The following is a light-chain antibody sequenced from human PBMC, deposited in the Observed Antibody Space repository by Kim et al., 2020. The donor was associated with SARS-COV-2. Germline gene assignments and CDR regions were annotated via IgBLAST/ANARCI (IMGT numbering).Light chain of an antibody. J-gene: IGLJ3*02. CDR3: QVWDSSSDPLV. V-gene: IGLV3-21*04. CDR1: NIGRKS. Sequence: SYELTQPPSVSVAPGKTARITCGGNNIGRKSVHWYQQKPGQAPVLVIYYDSDRPSGIPERFSGSNSGHTATLTISRVEAGDEADYYCQVWDSSSDPLVFG. CDR2: YDS.